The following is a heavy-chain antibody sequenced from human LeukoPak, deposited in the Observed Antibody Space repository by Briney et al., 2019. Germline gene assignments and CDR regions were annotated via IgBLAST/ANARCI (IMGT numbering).Heavy chain of an antibody. D-gene: IGHD2-21*01. V-gene: IGHV3-30*03. CDR1: GFTFSSYG. J-gene: IGHJ3*02. CDR2: ISYDGSNK. Sequence: GGSLRLSCAASGFTFSSYGMHWVRQAPGKGLEWVAVISYDGSNKYYADSVKGRFTISRDNSKNTLYLQMNSLRAEDTAVYYCARGPHSFPYDAFDIWGQGTMVTVSS. CDR3: ARGPHSFPYDAFDI.